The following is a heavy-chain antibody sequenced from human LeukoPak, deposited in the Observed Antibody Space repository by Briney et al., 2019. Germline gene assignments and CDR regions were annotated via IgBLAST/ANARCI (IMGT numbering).Heavy chain of an antibody. Sequence: GGSLRLSCAASGFTFSSYEMNWVRQAPGKGLEWVSSISSSSSYIYYADSVKGRFTISRDNAKNSLYLQMNSLRAEDTAVYYCARDAYSNYDWFDPWGQGTLVTVSS. CDR3: ARDAYSNYDWFDP. J-gene: IGHJ5*02. CDR1: GFTFSSYE. CDR2: ISSSSSYI. D-gene: IGHD4-11*01. V-gene: IGHV3-21*01.